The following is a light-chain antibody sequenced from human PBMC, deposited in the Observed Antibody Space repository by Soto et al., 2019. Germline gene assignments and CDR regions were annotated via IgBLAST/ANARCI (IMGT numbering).Light chain of an antibody. V-gene: IGLV2-8*01. CDR3: SSFEASNNLL. J-gene: IGLJ2*01. CDR2: EVS. CDR1: SSDVGGYNY. Sequence: QSALTQPPYASGSPGQSVTISCTGTSSDVGGYNYVSWYQQHPGKAPKLMIYEVSKRPSGVPDRFSGSKSGNTASLTVSGLQVEDEADYYCSSFEASNNLLFGGGTQRTVL.